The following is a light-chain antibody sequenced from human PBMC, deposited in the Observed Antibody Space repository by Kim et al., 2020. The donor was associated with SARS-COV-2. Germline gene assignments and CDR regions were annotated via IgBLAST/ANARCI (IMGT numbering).Light chain of an antibody. Sequence: SVSPGERASLSCRASQSVGTFLAWYQQQPGQAPRLLIHGISTRATGIPARFSGSGSGTEFTLTISSLQSEDFVVYYCQQYSDWPLTFGGGDQAGDQ. CDR3: QQYSDWPLT. CDR1: QSVGTF. V-gene: IGKV3-15*01. CDR2: GIS. J-gene: IGKJ4*01.